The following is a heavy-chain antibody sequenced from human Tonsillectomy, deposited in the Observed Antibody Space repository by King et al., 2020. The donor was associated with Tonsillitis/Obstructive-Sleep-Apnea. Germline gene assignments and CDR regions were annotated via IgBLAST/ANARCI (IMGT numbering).Heavy chain of an antibody. J-gene: IGHJ6*03. CDR2: IDWDDDK. CDR1: GFSLSTSGMC. CDR3: AQIDIVSHYMDV. Sequence: VTLKESGPALVKPTQTLTLTCTLSGFSLSTSGMCVSWIRQPPGKALEWLARIDWDDDKFYSTSLKTRLTISKDTSKNQVVLTMTNMDPVDTATYYCAQIDIVSHYMDVRGKGTTVTVSS. D-gene: IGHD5/OR15-5a*01. V-gene: IGHV2-70*04.